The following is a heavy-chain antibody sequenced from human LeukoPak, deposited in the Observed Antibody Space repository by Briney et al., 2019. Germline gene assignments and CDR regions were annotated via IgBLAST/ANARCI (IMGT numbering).Heavy chain of an antibody. Sequence: SETLSLTCTVSGGSISRYYWSWIRRPPGKGLEWIGYIDDSGNTNYNPSLKSRVTISVDTSKNQFSLKLSSVTAADTAVYYCARQTTVVTPGVTYYFDYWGQGTLVTVSS. CDR1: GGSISRYY. J-gene: IGHJ4*02. V-gene: IGHV4-59*08. CDR2: IDDSGNT. CDR3: ARQTTVVTPGVTYYFDY. D-gene: IGHD4-23*01.